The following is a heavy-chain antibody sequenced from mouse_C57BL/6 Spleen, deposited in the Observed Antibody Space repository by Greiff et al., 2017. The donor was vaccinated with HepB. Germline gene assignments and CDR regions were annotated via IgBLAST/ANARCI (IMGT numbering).Heavy chain of an antibody. CDR3: ARRLGITTVVGYAMDY. CDR1: GFTFSDYG. CDR2: ISSGSSTI. D-gene: IGHD1-1*01. J-gene: IGHJ4*01. V-gene: IGHV5-17*01. Sequence: EVNVVESGGGLVKPGGSLKLSCAASGFTFSDYGMHWVRQAPEKGLEWVAYISSGSSTIYYSDTVKGRFTISRDNAKNTLFLQMTSLRSEDTARYYCARRLGITTVVGYAMDYWGQGTSVTVSS.